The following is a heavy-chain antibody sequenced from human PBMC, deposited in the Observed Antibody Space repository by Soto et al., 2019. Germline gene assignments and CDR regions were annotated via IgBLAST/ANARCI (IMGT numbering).Heavy chain of an antibody. J-gene: IGHJ4*02. CDR1: GYSFTSLD. V-gene: IGHV1-8*01. Sequence: QVQLVQSGAEVREPGASVKVSCQASGYSFTSLDINWVRQTAGQGLEWMGWMQPSTGRTGYAQKFQGRVTMTRDTSINPAYMELTTRTSDDTAFYYCARGVSAGVDYWGPGTLVTVSS. CDR2: MQPSTGRT. D-gene: IGHD1-26*01. CDR3: ARGVSAGVDY.